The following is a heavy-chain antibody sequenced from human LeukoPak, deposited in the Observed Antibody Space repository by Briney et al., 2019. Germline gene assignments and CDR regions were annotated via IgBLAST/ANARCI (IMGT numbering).Heavy chain of an antibody. CDR2: INHSGST. J-gene: IGHJ4*02. CDR1: GGSFGGYY. Sequence: SETLSLTCAVYGGSFGGYYGGCIRQPPGKGLEWIGEINHSGSTNYNPSLKSRVTISVDTSKNQFSLKLSSVTASDTAVYCCARLVGRAYYYGSGQEGWGQGTLVTVSS. D-gene: IGHD3-10*01. CDR3: ARLVGRAYYYGSGQEG. V-gene: IGHV4-34*01.